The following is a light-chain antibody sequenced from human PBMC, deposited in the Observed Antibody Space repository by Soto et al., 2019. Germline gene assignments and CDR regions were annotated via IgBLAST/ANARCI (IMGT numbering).Light chain of an antibody. CDR3: QSYDSSLSGHVV. CDR1: GSNIGAGYD. Sequence: QSALTQPPSVSGAPGQRVTISCTGSGSNIGAGYDVHWYQQLPGTAPKLLIYGNSNRPSGVPDRFSGSKSGTSASLAITGLQAEDEADYYCQSYDSSLSGHVVFGGGTKLTVL. V-gene: IGLV1-40*01. CDR2: GNS. J-gene: IGLJ2*01.